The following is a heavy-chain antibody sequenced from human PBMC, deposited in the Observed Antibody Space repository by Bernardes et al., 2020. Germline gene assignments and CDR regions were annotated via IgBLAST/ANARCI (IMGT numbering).Heavy chain of an antibody. CDR3: AKGRNYYYMDV. CDR2: ITWNSDKI. V-gene: IGHV3-9*01. J-gene: IGHJ6*03. Sequence: GGSLRLSCAASGFTLDDYPMHWVRQAPGKGLEWVSGITWNSDKIGYVDSVKGRFTISRDNAKNSLYLQMNSLKTEDTAFYYCAKGRNYYYMDVWGKGTTVTVSS. CDR1: GFTLDDYP.